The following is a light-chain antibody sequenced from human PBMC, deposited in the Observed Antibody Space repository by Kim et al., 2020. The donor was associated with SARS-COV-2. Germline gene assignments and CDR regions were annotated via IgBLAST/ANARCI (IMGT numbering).Light chain of an antibody. V-gene: IGLV1-51*01. CDR3: AAWDSSLPAVR. CDR2: DDY. J-gene: IGLJ1*01. Sequence: QSVLTQPPSVSAAPGQKVTISCSGTSSNIEHNYVSWYQHVPGTAPKLLIYDDYKRPSGIPDRFSASKSGTSATLGITGLQTGDEADYYCAAWDSSLPAVRFGTGTKLTVL. CDR1: SSNIEHNY.